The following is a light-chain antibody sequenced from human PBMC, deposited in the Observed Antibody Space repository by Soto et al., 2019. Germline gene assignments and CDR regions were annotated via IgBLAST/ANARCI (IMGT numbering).Light chain of an antibody. CDR2: DAS. CDR3: HHRGNGIT. Sequence: SPSTLSLSPGHTATLSCGASQSVSSSLAWYQQKPGQAPRLLIYDASTRATGVPARFSGSGSGTDFTLTISSLEPEDFAVYYCHHRGNGITFGQGTRLESK. V-gene: IGKV3-11*01. CDR1: QSVSSS. J-gene: IGKJ5*01.